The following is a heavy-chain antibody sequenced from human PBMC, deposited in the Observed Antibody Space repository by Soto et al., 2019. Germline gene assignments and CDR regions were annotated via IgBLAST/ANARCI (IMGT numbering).Heavy chain of an antibody. CDR1: GFTFSSYA. Sequence: EVQLLESGGGLVQPGGFLRLSCAASGFTFSSYAMSWVRQAPGKGLEWVSAISGSGGSTYYADSVKGRFTISRDNSKNTLYLQMNSLRAEDTAVYYCAKDPGEQNWFDPWGQGTLVTVSS. V-gene: IGHV3-23*01. CDR2: ISGSGGST. D-gene: IGHD1-26*01. CDR3: AKDPGEQNWFDP. J-gene: IGHJ5*02.